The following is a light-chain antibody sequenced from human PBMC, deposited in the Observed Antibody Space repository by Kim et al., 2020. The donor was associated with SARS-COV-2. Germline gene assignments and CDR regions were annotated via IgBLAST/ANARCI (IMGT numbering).Light chain of an antibody. CDR3: KQTSSAPRT. CDR1: QDISRY. Sequence: DIQMTQSPSSLSASVGDRVTITCRASQDISRYLNWYQQKPGKAPKLLIYTASSLQSGVPSRFTGSGSETDFTLTITSLQPEDFATYDCKQTSSAPRTFGQGTKVYIK. J-gene: IGKJ1*01. CDR2: TAS. V-gene: IGKV1-39*01.